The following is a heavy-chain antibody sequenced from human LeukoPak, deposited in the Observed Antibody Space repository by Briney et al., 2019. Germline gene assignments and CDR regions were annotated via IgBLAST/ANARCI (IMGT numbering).Heavy chain of an antibody. J-gene: IGHJ4*02. V-gene: IGHV3-33*01. D-gene: IGHD6-6*01. Sequence: GGSLRLSCAASGFTFSSYGMHRVRQAPGKGLEWVAVIWYDGSNKYYADSVKGRFTISRDNSKNTLYLQMNSLRAEDTAVYYCARGTHRRYSSSSVGPFDYWGQGTLVTVSS. CDR1: GFTFSSYG. CDR2: IWYDGSNK. CDR3: ARGTHRRYSSSSVGPFDY.